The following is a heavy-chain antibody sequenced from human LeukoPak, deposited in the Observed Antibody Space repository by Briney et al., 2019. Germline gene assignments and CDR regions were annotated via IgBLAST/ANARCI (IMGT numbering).Heavy chain of an antibody. D-gene: IGHD3-16*01. Sequence: GGSLRLSCAAFGMTVSSNYISWVRQAPGKGLEWVSVIYIGGSTYFADSVKGRFTISRDYSQNTVYLQMNSLRDEDTAVYYCARGLVLDYWGQGTLVTVSS. CDR1: GMTVSSNY. V-gene: IGHV3-53*01. CDR2: IYIGGST. CDR3: ARGLVLDY. J-gene: IGHJ4*02.